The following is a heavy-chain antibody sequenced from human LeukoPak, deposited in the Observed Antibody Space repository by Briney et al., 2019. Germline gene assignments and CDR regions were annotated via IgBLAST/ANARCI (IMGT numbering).Heavy chain of an antibody. D-gene: IGHD3-22*01. J-gene: IGHJ5*02. CDR2: ISGSGGST. CDR3: GKGGIKFNYYESSAS. CDR1: GFTFSSHA. Sequence: GGSLRLSCAASGFTFSSHAMSWVRQAPGKGLEWVSAISGSGGSTYYADSVKGRFTMSRDNSKNTLYLQMNSLRAEDTAVYYCGKGGIKFNYYESSASWGQRPLVTVSS. V-gene: IGHV3-23*01.